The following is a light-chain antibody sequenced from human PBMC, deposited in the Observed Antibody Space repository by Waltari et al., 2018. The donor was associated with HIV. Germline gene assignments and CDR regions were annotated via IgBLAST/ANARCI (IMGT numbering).Light chain of an antibody. CDR2: TNN. V-gene: IGLV1-44*01. Sequence: QSVLTQPPSASGTPGQRVTISCSGSSSNIGGNTVNWFQQLPGTAPKLLIYTNNPRPSGVRDRFSGSKSGTSASLAISGLQSEDEADYYCAAWDDSLNGVVFGGGTKLTVL. J-gene: IGLJ2*01. CDR1: SSNIGGNT. CDR3: AAWDDSLNGVV.